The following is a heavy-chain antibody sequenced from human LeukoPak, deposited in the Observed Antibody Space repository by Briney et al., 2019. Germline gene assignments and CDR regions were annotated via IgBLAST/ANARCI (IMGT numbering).Heavy chain of an antibody. J-gene: IGHJ5*02. CDR2: IYQSGST. Sequence: SETLSLTCTVSGYSISSGYYWGWIRQAPGKGLEWMGSIYQSGSTYDNLSLKSRVTLSVDTSKNQFSLKLSSVTAADTAVYYCARGARGDYGSGSYYNARLNWFDPWGQGTLVTVSS. CDR3: ARGARGDYGSGSYYNARLNWFDP. D-gene: IGHD3-10*01. CDR1: GYSISSGYY. V-gene: IGHV4-38-2*02.